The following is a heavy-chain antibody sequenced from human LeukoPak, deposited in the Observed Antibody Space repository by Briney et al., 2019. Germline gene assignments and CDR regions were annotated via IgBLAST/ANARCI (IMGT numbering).Heavy chain of an antibody. D-gene: IGHD2-21*02. CDR1: GFTFSDAW. Sequence: GGSLRLSCAASGFTFSDAWMTWVRQAPGKGLEWVGRIKSKTDGGTTDYAAPAKGRFTISRDDSKNTLYLQMNSLKTEDTAVYYCTREAVTANGYFDYWGQGTLVTVSS. V-gene: IGHV3-15*01. CDR3: TREAVTANGYFDY. J-gene: IGHJ4*02. CDR2: IKSKTDGGTT.